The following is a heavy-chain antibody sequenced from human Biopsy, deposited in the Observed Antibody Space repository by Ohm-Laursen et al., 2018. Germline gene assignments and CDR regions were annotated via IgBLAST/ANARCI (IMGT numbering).Heavy chain of an antibody. CDR1: GDSISSYY. CDR3: ARDRGYYSDRTVPGYFDL. CDR2: VYYTGST. Sequence: GTLSLTCTVSGDSISSYYWSWIRQPPGKGLQWIGYVYYTGSTDYNPSLQSRVTISVHTSKNHFSLRLRSVTPADTAIYYCARDRGYYSDRTVPGYFDLWGRGTLVTVSS. J-gene: IGHJ2*01. D-gene: IGHD3-22*01. V-gene: IGHV4-59*01.